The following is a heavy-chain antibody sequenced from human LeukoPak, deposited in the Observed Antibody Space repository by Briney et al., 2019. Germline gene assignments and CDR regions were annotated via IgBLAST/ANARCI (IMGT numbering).Heavy chain of an antibody. CDR2: INHSGST. D-gene: IGHD6-13*01. Sequence: SETLSLTCAVYGGSFSGYYWSWIRQPPGKGLEWVGEINHSGSTNYNPSLKSRVTISVDTSKNQFSLKLSSVTAADTDVYYCARGLGIAAVGRSCQHWGQGTLVTASS. V-gene: IGHV4-34*01. CDR3: ARGLGIAAVGRSCQH. J-gene: IGHJ1*01. CDR1: GGSFSGYY.